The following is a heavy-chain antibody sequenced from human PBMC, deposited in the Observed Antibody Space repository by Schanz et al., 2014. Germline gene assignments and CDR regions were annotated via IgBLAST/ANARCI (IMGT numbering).Heavy chain of an antibody. J-gene: IGHJ4*02. Sequence: QVQLVQSGAEVKKPGASVKLSCKASNYIFTKYYIHCVRQAPGQGLEWMGKINPSSGTTRIAQNFQGRLTVTRDTSTSTVNMELSRLRSEDTAVYYCARDGEAAAGCDYWGQGTLVTVSS. D-gene: IGHD6-13*01. CDR1: NYIFTKYY. CDR3: ARDGEAAAGCDY. CDR2: INPSSGTT. V-gene: IGHV1-46*03.